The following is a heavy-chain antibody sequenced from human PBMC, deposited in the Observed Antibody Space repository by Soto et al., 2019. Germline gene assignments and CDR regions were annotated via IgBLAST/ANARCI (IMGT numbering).Heavy chain of an antibody. D-gene: IGHD3-22*01. CDR2: ISSSSSTI. J-gene: IGHJ3*02. Sequence: GSLRLSCAASGFTFSSYSMNWVRQAPGKGLEWVSYISSSSSTIYYADSVKGRFTISRDNAKNSLYLQVNSLRAEDTAVYYCARAEVVVVITPNALEIWGLGT. CDR3: ARAEVVVVITPNALEI. V-gene: IGHV3-48*01. CDR1: GFTFSSYS.